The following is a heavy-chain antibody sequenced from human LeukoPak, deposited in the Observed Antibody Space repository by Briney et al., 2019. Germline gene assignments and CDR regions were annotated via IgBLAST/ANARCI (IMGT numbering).Heavy chain of an antibody. CDR2: IKQDGSEK. D-gene: IGHD3-9*01. CDR3: ARVADDILTGHFDY. CDR1: VFTFSSYW. J-gene: IGHJ4*02. V-gene: IGHV3-7*01. Sequence: GGSLRLSCAASVFTFSSYWMSWVRQAPWKGLEWVANIKQDGSEKYYVDSVKGRFTISRDNAKNSLYLQMNSLRAEDTAVYYCARVADDILTGHFDYWGQGTLVTVSS.